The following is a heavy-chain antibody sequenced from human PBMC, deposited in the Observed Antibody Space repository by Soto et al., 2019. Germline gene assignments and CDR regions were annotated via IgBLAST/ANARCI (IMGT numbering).Heavy chain of an antibody. CDR3: AGGYSSSMYYYYGMDV. CDR1: GGSISSSSYY. Sequence: SETLSLTCTVSGGSISSSSYYWGWIRQPPGKGLEWIGSIYYSGSTYYNPSLKSRVTISVDTSKNQFSLKLSSVTAADTAVYYCAGGYSSSMYYYYGMDVWGQGTTVTVSS. D-gene: IGHD6-6*01. CDR2: IYYSGST. V-gene: IGHV4-39*01. J-gene: IGHJ6*02.